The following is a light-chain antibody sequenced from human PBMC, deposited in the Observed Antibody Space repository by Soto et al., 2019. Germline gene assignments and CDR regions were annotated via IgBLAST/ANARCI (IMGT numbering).Light chain of an antibody. CDR3: QQYGSSGT. V-gene: IGKV3-20*01. Sequence: EIVLTQSPGTLSLSPGERATLSCRPSRSVSSSYLAWYQRKPGQAPRLLIYGASSRATGIPDRFSGSGAGTDFTLTISRLEPEDFAVYYCQQYGSSGTFGQGTKVDIK. J-gene: IGKJ1*01. CDR2: GAS. CDR1: RSVSSSY.